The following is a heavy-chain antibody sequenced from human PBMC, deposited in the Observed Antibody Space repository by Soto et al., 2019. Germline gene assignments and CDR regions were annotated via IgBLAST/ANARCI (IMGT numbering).Heavy chain of an antibody. CDR3: ARHSYYYGSGRFSYYYYGMDV. D-gene: IGHD3-10*01. CDR1: GYSFTSYW. CDR2: IYPGDPDT. Sequence: PGESLKISCKGSGYSFTSYWIGWVRQMPGKGLEWMGIIYPGDPDTRYSPSFQGQVTISADKSISTAYLQWSSLKASDTAMYYCARHSYYYGSGRFSYYYYGMDVWGQGTTVTVSS. V-gene: IGHV5-51*01. J-gene: IGHJ6*02.